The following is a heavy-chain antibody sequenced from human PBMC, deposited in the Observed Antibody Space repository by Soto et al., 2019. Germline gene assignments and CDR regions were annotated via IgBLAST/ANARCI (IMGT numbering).Heavy chain of an antibody. D-gene: IGHD3-3*01. CDR3: AKAKIRFLERFLNWFDP. CDR2: ISGSGGST. V-gene: IGHV3-23*01. Sequence: GGSLRLSCAASGFTFSSYAMSWVRQAPGKGLEWVSAISGSGGSTYYADSVKGRFTISRDNSKNTLYLQMNSLRAEDTAVYYCAKAKIRFLERFLNWFDPWGQGTLVTVSS. CDR1: GFTFSSYA. J-gene: IGHJ5*02.